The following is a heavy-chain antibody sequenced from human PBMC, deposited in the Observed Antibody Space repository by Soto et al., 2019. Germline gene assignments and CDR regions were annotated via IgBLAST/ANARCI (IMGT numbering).Heavy chain of an antibody. Sequence: EVQLLESGGDLVQPGESLRLSCEASGFVFSNYTMNWVRQAPGKGLEWVSAISATSGNTYYADSVKGRFTISRDNSKNTLFLQINSLTAEDTAVYYCGKGRGGVVHTGYWGQGTRVTVSS. J-gene: IGHJ4*02. V-gene: IGHV3-23*01. D-gene: IGHD3-16*01. CDR3: GKGRGGVVHTGY. CDR1: GFVFSNYT. CDR2: ISATSGNT.